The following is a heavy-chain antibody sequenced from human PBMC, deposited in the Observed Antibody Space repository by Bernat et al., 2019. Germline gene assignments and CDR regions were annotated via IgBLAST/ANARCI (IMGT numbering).Heavy chain of an antibody. CDR3: ARARDDRSSAIDYDY. D-gene: IGHD2-2*01. CDR2: ISAYNGNT. V-gene: IGHV1-18*04. J-gene: IGHJ4*02. CDR1: GYTFTSYG. Sequence: QVQLVQSGAEVKKPGASVKVSCKASGYTFTSYGISWVRQAPGQGLEWMGWISAYNGNTNYAQKHQGRVTMTTDTSTSTAYMELRSLRSDDTAVYCCARARDDRSSAIDYDYWGQGTLVTVSS.